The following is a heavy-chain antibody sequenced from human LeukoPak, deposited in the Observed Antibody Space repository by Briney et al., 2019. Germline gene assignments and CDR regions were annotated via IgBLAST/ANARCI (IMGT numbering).Heavy chain of an antibody. CDR1: GFTFDHYA. V-gene: IGHV3-9*01. CDR2: ISWNSGSI. J-gene: IGHJ4*02. CDR3: AKVVAARLGYFDY. Sequence: GGSLRLSCAASGFTFDHYAMHWVRQAPGKGLEWVSGISWNSGSIGYADSVKGRFTISRDNAKNSLYLQMNSLRAEDTALYYCAKVVAARLGYFDYWGQGTLVTVSS. D-gene: IGHD6-6*01.